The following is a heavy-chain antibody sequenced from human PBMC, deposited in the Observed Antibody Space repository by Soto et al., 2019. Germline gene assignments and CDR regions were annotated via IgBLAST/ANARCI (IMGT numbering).Heavy chain of an antibody. Sequence: EVQLVESGGCLVKPGESLRLSCAGSGFIFSNTWMNWVRQAPGKGLEWVGRIKSKIEGGTIDYTAPVKGRFTISRDDSRNMLYLQMNSLKTEDTAIYYCSTLGRLTGYNVGGQGTLVTVSS. D-gene: IGHD3-9*01. CDR1: GFIFSNTW. CDR2: IKSKIEGGTI. J-gene: IGHJ4*02. CDR3: STLGRLTGYNV. V-gene: IGHV3-15*07.